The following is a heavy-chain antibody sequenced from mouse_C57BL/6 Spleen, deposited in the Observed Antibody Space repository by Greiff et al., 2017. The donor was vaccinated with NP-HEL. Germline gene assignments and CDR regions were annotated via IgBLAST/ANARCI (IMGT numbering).Heavy chain of an antibody. D-gene: IGHD1-1*01. CDR2: IRLKSDNYAT. CDR3: TGDYYGSSYPDV. V-gene: IGHV6-3*01. Sequence: EVKVEESGGGLVQPGGSMKLSCVASGFTFSNYWMNWVRQSPEKGLEWVAQIRLKSDNYATHYAESVKGRFTISRDDSKSSVYLQMNNLSAEDTGIYYCTGDYYGSSYPDVWGTGTTVTVSS. J-gene: IGHJ1*03. CDR1: GFTFSNYW.